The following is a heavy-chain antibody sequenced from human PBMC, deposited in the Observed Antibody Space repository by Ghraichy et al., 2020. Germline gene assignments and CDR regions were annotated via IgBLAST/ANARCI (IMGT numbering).Heavy chain of an antibody. CDR1: GFSFSDYS. CDR2: ITGSSITI. V-gene: IGHV3-48*01. Sequence: GGSLRLSCEGSGFSFSDYSMIWVRLTPRKALEWVSYITGSSITIFYTDSVKGRFTISRENATNSLYLQVNSLRAEYMAVYYCARLPLPRRAAVGDWYFDLWGRGTLVPVSS. J-gene: IGHJ2*01. CDR3: ARLPLPRRAAVGDWYFDL. D-gene: IGHD6-13*01.